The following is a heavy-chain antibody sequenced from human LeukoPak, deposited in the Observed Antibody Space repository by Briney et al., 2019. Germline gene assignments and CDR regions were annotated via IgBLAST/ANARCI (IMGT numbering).Heavy chain of an antibody. CDR3: ARERFDHFMYSSSWSLNWLDP. V-gene: IGHV4-4*07. J-gene: IGHJ5*02. CDR2: IYTSRST. CDR1: GDSISSYY. D-gene: IGHD6-13*01. Sequence: PSETLSHTCTVSGDSISSYYWSWIRQPAGKGLGWIGRIYTSRSTNYNPSLKSRVTMSVDTSKNQFSLKLSSVTAADTAVYYCARERFDHFMYSSSWSLNWLDPWGQGTLVTVSS.